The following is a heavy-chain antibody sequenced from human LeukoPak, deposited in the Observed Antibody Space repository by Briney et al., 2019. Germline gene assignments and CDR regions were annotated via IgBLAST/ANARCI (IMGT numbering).Heavy chain of an antibody. CDR3: VRDNRSYNFDY. CDR1: GFTLSRYW. Sequence: GGSLRLSCAASGFTLSRYWMHWVRQAPGKGLVWVSCIKSDGSSTSIAASEKGQFTICRDNAKNTVYLQMNSLRAEDTAVYYCVRDNRSYNFDYWGQGTLVTVSS. V-gene: IGHV3-74*01. J-gene: IGHJ4*02. D-gene: IGHD1-26*01. CDR2: IKSDGSST.